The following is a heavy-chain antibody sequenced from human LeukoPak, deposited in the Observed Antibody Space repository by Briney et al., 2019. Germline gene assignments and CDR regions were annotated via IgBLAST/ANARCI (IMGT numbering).Heavy chain of an antibody. Sequence: SETLSLTCTVSGGSISSRGNYWSWIRQRPGKGLEWIGYIYYSGSTYYNPSLKSRVTISVDTSKNQFSLKLSSVTAADTAVYYCARAQRITMVRGVIITANYFDYWGQGTLVTVSS. CDR2: IYYSGST. D-gene: IGHD3-10*01. CDR1: GGSISSRGNY. J-gene: IGHJ4*02. CDR3: ARAQRITMVRGVIITANYFDY. V-gene: IGHV4-31*03.